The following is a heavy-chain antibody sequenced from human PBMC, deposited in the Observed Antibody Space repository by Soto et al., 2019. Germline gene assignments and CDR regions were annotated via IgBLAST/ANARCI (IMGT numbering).Heavy chain of an antibody. CDR2: INYSGST. V-gene: IGHV4-31*03. D-gene: IGHD4-17*01. J-gene: IGHJ6*03. Sequence: SETLSLTCTVSGGSISSGGYYWSWIRQHPGKGLEWIGEINYSGSTNYNPSLKSRVTISVDTSKNQFSLKLSSVTAADTAVYYCATLRGYYYYYMDVWGKGTTVTVSS. CDR3: ATLRGYYYYYMDV. CDR1: GGSISSGGYY.